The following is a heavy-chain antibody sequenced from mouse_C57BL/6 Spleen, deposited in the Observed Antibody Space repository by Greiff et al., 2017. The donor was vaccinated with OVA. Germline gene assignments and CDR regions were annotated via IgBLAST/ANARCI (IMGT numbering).Heavy chain of an antibody. Sequence: VQLVESGPGLVAPSQSLSITCTVSGFSLTSYGVHWVRQPPGKGLEWLVVIWSDGSTTYNSALKSRLSISKDNSTSQVFLKMNSLQTDDTAMYYCARHYYGSSYWYFDVWGTGTTVTVSS. CDR1: GFSLTSYG. D-gene: IGHD1-1*01. CDR2: IWSDGST. V-gene: IGHV2-6-1*01. CDR3: ARHYYGSSYWYFDV. J-gene: IGHJ1*03.